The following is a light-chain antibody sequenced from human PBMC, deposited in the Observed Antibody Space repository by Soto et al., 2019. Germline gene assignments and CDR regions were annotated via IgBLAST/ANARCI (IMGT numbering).Light chain of an antibody. J-gene: IGKJ4*01. CDR1: QSVSSN. CDR3: QQYNNWPPLT. CDR2: GAS. Sequence: EIVMTQSPATLSVSPGERATLSCRASQSVSSNLAWYQQKPGQAPRLLIYGASTRATGIPARFSGSGSGTEFTLTISSLQSADFAVYYCQQYNNWPPLTFGGGTKVEFK. V-gene: IGKV3-15*01.